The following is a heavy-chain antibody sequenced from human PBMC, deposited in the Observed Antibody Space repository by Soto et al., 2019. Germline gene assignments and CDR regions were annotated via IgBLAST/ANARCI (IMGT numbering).Heavy chain of an antibody. V-gene: IGHV4-31*02. CDR2: IYYSGST. J-gene: IGHJ6*02. CDR1: GRCF. CDR3: ARDRALCSGVSCYSGYYYYGMDV. D-gene: IGHD2-15*01. Sequence: GRCFIRKKSQHPGKGLEWIGYIYYSGSTYYNPSLKSRVTISVDTSKNQFSLKLSSVTAADTAVYLCARDRALCSGVSCYSGYYYYGMDVSGLRT.